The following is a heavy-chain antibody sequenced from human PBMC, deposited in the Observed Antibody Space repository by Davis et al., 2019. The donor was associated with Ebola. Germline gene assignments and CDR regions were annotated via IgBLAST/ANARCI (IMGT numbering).Heavy chain of an antibody. CDR3: ARHRISIWRSYRSDAFDI. CDR2: INHSGST. Sequence: SQTLSLTCAVYGGSFSGYYWSWIRQPPGKGLEWIGEINHSGSTNYNPSLKSRVTISVDTSKNQFSLKLSSVTAADTAVYYCARHRISIWRSYRSDAFDIWGQGTMVTVSS. V-gene: IGHV4-34*01. CDR1: GGSFSGYY. D-gene: IGHD3-16*02. J-gene: IGHJ3*02.